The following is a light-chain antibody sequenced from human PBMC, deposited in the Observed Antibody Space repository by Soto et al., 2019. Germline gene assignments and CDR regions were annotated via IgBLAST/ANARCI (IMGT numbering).Light chain of an antibody. CDR1: SSDVGGYNY. Sequence: QSALTQPASVSGSPGQSITISCTGTSSDVGGYNYVSWYQQYPGKAPKLMIYDVTNRTSGVSNRFSGSKSGNTASLTISGLQAEDEADYYCSSYTGSSTLRVFVGGTKVTVL. CDR3: SSYTGSSTLRV. V-gene: IGLV2-14*01. CDR2: DVT. J-gene: IGLJ3*02.